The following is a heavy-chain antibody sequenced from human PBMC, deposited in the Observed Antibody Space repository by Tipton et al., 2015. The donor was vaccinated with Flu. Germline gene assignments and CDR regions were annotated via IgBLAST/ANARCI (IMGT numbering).Heavy chain of an antibody. Sequence: TLSLTCAVYGGSFSGYYWSWIRQPPGKGLEWIGEINHSGSTNYNPSLKSRVTISVDTSKNQFSLKLSSVTAADTAVYYCRGSSGWYRGKEFDSWGQGTLVTVSS. V-gene: IGHV4-34*01. CDR1: GGSFSGYY. CDR2: INHSGST. CDR3: RGSSGWYRGKEFDS. J-gene: IGHJ4*02. D-gene: IGHD6-19*01.